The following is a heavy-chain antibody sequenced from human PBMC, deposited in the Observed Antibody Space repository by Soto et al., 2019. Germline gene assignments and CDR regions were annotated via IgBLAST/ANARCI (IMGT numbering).Heavy chain of an antibody. Sequence: EVQLVESGGGLVKPGGSLRLSCAASGFTFSSYSMNWVRQAPGKGLEWVSSISSSSSYIYYADSVKGRFTISRDNAKNSLYLQMNSLRAEDTAVYYCARDLKYSSSTRRGNAFDIWGQGTMVTVSS. CDR1: GFTFSSYS. J-gene: IGHJ3*02. V-gene: IGHV3-21*01. D-gene: IGHD6-6*01. CDR3: ARDLKYSSSTRRGNAFDI. CDR2: ISSSSSYI.